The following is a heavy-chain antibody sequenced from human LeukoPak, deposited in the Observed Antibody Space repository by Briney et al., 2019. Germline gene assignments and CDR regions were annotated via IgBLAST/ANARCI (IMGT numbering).Heavy chain of an antibody. Sequence: PSETLSLTCTVSGGSISVYYWNWIRQPPGKGLEWIGYIYYSESTNYNPSLKSRVTISVDRSKNQFSLKLSSVTAADTAIYYCAKASWVSSTDAVRWGQGTLVTVSS. CDR1: GGSISVYY. CDR2: IYYSEST. D-gene: IGHD3-16*01. J-gene: IGHJ4*02. V-gene: IGHV4-59*01. CDR3: AKASWVSSTDAVR.